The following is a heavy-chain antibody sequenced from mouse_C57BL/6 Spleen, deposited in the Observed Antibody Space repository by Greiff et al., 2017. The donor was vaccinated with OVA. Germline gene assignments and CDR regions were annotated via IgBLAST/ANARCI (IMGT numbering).Heavy chain of an antibody. Sequence: QVQLQESGAELVKPGASVKISCKASGYAFSSYWMNWVKQRPGKGLEWIGQIYPGDGDTNYNGKFKGKATLTADKSSSTAYMQLSSLTSEDSAVYFCARGGLPYYFDYWGQGTTLTVSS. CDR3: ARGGLPYYFDY. D-gene: IGHD3-3*01. J-gene: IGHJ2*01. CDR1: GYAFSSYW. V-gene: IGHV1-80*01. CDR2: IYPGDGDT.